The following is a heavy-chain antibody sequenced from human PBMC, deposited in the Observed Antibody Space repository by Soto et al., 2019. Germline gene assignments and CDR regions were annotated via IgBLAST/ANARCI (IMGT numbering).Heavy chain of an antibody. J-gene: IGHJ4*02. CDR2: ISAYNGNT. Sequence: QVQLVQSGAEVKKPGASVKVSCKASGYTFTSYGISWVRQAPGQGLEWMGWISAYNGNTNYAQKLEGRVTMTEDTSTGTAYMELRSLRSDDTAVYYCAGATITWVRGVVDYWGQGTLFTVSS. CDR3: AGATITWVRGVVDY. V-gene: IGHV1-18*01. CDR1: GYTFTSYG. D-gene: IGHD3-10*01.